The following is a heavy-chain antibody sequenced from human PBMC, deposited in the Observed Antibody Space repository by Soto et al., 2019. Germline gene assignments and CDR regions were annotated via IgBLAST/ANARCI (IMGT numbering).Heavy chain of an antibody. D-gene: IGHD2-8*01. CDR1: GGTFSSYT. Sequence: SVKVSCKASGGTFSSYTISWVRQAPGQGLEWMGRIIPIIGITNYAQKLQGRVTMTIDTSTTTAYLELRRLTSDDTAVYFCAKNGHPPYYYYGMDVWGQGTTVTVSS. V-gene: IGHV1-69*02. CDR3: AKNGHPPYYYYGMDV. CDR2: IIPIIGIT. J-gene: IGHJ6*02.